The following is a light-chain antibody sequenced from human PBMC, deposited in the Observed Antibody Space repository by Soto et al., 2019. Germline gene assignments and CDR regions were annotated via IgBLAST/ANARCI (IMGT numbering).Light chain of an antibody. V-gene: IGKV3-11*01. J-gene: IGKJ4*01. CDR3: QHRNNWPT. CDR1: QSISSS. CDR2: DAS. Sequence: EVVLTQSPAILSLSPGERATLSCRASQSISSSLAWYQHKPGRAPRLLIYDASNRATGIPARFSGSGSGTAFTLTISSLEPEDFAVYYCQHRNNWPTFGGGTKVETK.